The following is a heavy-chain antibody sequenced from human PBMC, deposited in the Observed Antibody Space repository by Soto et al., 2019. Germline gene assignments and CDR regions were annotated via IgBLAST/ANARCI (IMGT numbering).Heavy chain of an antibody. V-gene: IGHV4-31*03. CDR2: MHYSGSA. CDR1: GGSTSSGAYY. Sequence: QVQLQESGPGLVKPSQTLSLTCTVSGGSTSSGAYYWGWIRQHSGKGLEWIGYMHYSGSAYYNPYLTSRVTISIDTSMNQFSLKLSSVTAADTAMYYCARYFFDSSGYSNCFDSWGQGTLVTVSS. CDR3: ARYFFDSSGYSNCFDS. D-gene: IGHD3-22*01. J-gene: IGHJ5*01.